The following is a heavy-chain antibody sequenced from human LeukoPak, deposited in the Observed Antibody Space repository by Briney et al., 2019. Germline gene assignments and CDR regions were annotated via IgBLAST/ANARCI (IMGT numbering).Heavy chain of an antibody. CDR2: IRRKANSYAT. V-gene: IGHV3-73*01. CDR1: GLTFSGSA. J-gene: IGHJ4*02. CDR3: TRPAGGYCSSTSCPGVDY. Sequence: PGGSLRLSCAASGLTFSGSAMHWVRQASGKGREWVGRIRRKANSYATAYAASVKGRFTISRDDSKNTAYLQMNSLKTVDTAVYYCTRPAGGYCSSTSCPGVDYWGQGTLVTVSS. D-gene: IGHD2-2*01.